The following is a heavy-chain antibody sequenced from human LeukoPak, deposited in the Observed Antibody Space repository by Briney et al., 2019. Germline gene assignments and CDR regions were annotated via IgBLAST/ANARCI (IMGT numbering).Heavy chain of an antibody. Sequence: GGSLRLSCAASGFTFSSYSMNWVRQAPGKGLEWVSSISSSSSYIYYADSVKGRFTISRDNAKNSLYLQMNSLRAEDTAVYYCASALPATLGYCSSTSCYAFDYWGQGTLVTVSS. D-gene: IGHD2-2*01. J-gene: IGHJ4*02. V-gene: IGHV3-21*01. CDR3: ASALPATLGYCSSTSCYAFDY. CDR2: ISSSSSYI. CDR1: GFTFSSYS.